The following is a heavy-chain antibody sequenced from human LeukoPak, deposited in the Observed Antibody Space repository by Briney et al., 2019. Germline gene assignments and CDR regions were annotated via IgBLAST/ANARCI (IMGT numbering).Heavy chain of an antibody. CDR2: ISSSGSTI. D-gene: IGHD3-10*01. Sequence: GGSLRLSCAASGFTFSSYSMNWVRQAPGKGLEWVSYISSSGSTIYYADSVKGRLTISRDNAKNSLYLQLSSLRDEDTAVYYCARAFSGSYSLDFDYWGQGTLVTVSS. CDR3: ARAFSGSYSLDFDY. V-gene: IGHV3-48*02. J-gene: IGHJ4*02. CDR1: GFTFSSYS.